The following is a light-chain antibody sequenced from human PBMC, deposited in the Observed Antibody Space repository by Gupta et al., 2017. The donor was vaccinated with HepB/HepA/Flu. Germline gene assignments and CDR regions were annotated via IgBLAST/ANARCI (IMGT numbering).Light chain of an antibody. V-gene: IGLV3-21*04. CDR3: QVWDSSSNYVV. J-gene: IGLJ2*01. CDR2: YDS. CDR1: NIESKG. Sequence: SYVRTQPPSGSVAPGKTDGITGGGSNIESKGVYWYQQKQGQAPVLFIYYDSDRPSGLPERFSGSNSATTATLTIIRVEAGDEADYYCQVWDSSSNYVVFGGGTKLTVL.